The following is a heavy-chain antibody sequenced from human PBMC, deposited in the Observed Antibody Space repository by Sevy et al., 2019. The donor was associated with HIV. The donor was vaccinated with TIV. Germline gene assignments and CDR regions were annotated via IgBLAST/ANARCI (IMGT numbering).Heavy chain of an antibody. CDR2: MRKDGLTT. CDR1: IFTFNIYG. V-gene: IGHV3-30*02. J-gene: IGHJ3*02. Sequence: GGSLRHSCAASIFTFNIYGMQWIRKATGTRLEWVAYMRKDGLTTYYADSVKGRFTISRDSSKNTLYLQMNSLRIEDAALYYCTRETTYYDASGPVPGDIWGQGTMVTVSS. CDR3: TRETTYYDASGPVPGDI. D-gene: IGHD3-16*01.